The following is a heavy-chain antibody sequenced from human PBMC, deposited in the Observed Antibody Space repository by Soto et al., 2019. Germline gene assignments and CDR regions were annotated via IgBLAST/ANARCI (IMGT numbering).Heavy chain of an antibody. CDR1: GFTFSSYA. J-gene: IGHJ5*02. D-gene: IGHD1-26*01. CDR2: ISGSGGST. Sequence: EVQLLESGGGLVQPGGSLRLSCAASGFTFSSYAMSWVRQAPGKGLEWVSAISGSGGSTYYADSVKGRFTIARDNSKNXXYLQVDSLRAEYRAVYDCAKAPRGWGLPPHNWFDPWGQGTLVTVSS. V-gene: IGHV3-23*01. CDR3: AKAPRGWGLPPHNWFDP.